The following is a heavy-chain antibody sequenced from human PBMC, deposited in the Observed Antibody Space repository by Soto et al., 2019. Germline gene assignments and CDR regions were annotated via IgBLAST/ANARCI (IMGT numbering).Heavy chain of an antibody. CDR3: ARAPLISIFFAYGMDV. CDR2: IYYSGKT. J-gene: IGHJ6*02. Sequence: QVQLQESGPGLVKPSQTLSLTGTVSGGSISSGGYFWTWIRQHPGEGLEWIGYIYYSGKTYHNPSLKSRATISVDTSKTQFSLKLSSVTAADTAVYYCARAPLISIFFAYGMDVWGQGTTVTVSS. D-gene: IGHD3-3*02. CDR1: GGSISSGGYF. V-gene: IGHV4-31*03.